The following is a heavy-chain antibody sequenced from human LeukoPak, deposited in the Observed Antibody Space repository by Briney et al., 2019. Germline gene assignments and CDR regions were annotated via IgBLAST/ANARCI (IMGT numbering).Heavy chain of an antibody. D-gene: IGHD2-21*02. Sequence: PGGSLRLSCAASGFTFSSYWMSWVRQAPGKGLEWVANIKQDGSEKYYVDSVKGRFTISRDNAKNSLYLQMNSLRAEDTAVYYCARRLIGDYYSDYFDYWGQGTLVTVSS. CDR1: GFTFSSYW. CDR3: ARRLIGDYYSDYFDY. CDR2: IKQDGSEK. V-gene: IGHV3-7*01. J-gene: IGHJ4*02.